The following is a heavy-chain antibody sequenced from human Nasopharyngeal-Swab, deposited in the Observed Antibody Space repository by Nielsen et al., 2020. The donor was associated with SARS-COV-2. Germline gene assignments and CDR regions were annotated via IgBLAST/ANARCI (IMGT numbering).Heavy chain of an antibody. Sequence: GGSLRLSCAASGFTVSSNYMSWVRQAPGKGLEWVSLIYSGGSTDYADSVKGRSTISRDNSKNTLYLQMNSLRAEDTAVYYCARTCGSAFGESLDYWGQGTLVTVSS. V-gene: IGHV3-66*01. D-gene: IGHD3-10*01. CDR1: GFTVSSNY. CDR2: IYSGGST. J-gene: IGHJ4*02. CDR3: ARTCGSAFGESLDY.